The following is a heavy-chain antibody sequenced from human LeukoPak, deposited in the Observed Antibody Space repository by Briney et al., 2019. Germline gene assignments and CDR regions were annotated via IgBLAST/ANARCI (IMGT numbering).Heavy chain of an antibody. Sequence: PGGSLRLSCAASGFTFSSYEMNWVRQAPGKGLEWVSYISTSGNTRYYADSVKGRFTISRDNAKNSLYLQMNSLRVEDTAVYYCARELSGTTSYCFDYWGQGTLVTVSS. J-gene: IGHJ4*02. V-gene: IGHV3-48*03. CDR2: ISTSGNTR. CDR3: ARELSGTTSYCFDY. CDR1: GFTFSSYE. D-gene: IGHD1-7*01.